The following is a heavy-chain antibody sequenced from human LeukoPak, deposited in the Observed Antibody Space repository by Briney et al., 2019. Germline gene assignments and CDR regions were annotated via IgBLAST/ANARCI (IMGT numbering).Heavy chain of an antibody. CDR1: GFTFSSHW. V-gene: IGHV3-69-1*01. Sequence: GGSLRLSCAASGFTFSSHWMHWVRQAPGKGLEWVSSIKGRFTISRDNAKNSLYLQMNSLRAEDTAVYYCATGGGDWFDPWGQGTLVTVSS. D-gene: IGHD2-8*02. J-gene: IGHJ5*02. CDR3: ATGGGDWFDP. CDR2: I.